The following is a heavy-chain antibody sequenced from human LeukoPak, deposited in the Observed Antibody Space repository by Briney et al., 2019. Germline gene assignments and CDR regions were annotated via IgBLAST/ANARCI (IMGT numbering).Heavy chain of an antibody. CDR3: ARVAQDTLAGYSEGYGAFDI. V-gene: IGHV4-59*01. CDR1: GGSFSGYY. D-gene: IGHD3-9*01. J-gene: IGHJ3*02. CDR2: TGNT. Sequence: SETLSLTCAVYGGSFSGYYWSWIRQPPGKGLEWIGYTGNTDYNPSLKSRVTISFDTSKNQFSLELTSVTAADTAVYYCARVAQDTLAGYSEGYGAFDIWGQGTMVSVSS.